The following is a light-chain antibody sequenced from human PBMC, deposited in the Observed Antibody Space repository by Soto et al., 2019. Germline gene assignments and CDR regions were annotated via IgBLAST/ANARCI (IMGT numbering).Light chain of an antibody. CDR3: LQDYTYPWT. J-gene: IGKJ1*01. CDR1: QGIRND. CDR2: SAS. Sequence: AIPMTQSPSSLSASVGDRVTITCRASQGIRNDLGWYQQKPGNAPKLLIYSASSLQSGVPSRFSGSGSGTDFTLTINSLQPEDFATYYCLQDYTYPWTFGQGTKVEIK. V-gene: IGKV1-6*01.